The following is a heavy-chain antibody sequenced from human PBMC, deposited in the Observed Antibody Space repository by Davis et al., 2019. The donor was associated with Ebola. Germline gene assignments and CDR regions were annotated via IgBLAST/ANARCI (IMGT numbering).Heavy chain of an antibody. J-gene: IGHJ6*02. V-gene: IGHV4-34*01. CDR2: INHSGST. CDR3: ARGDFDWLRVGMDV. D-gene: IGHD3-9*01. CDR1: GGSISGYY. Sequence: MPSETLSLTCAVYGGSISGYYWSWIRQPPGKGLEWIGEINHSGSTNYNPSLKSRVTISVDTSKNQFSLKLSSVTAADTAVYYCARGDFDWLRVGMDVWGQGTTVTVSS.